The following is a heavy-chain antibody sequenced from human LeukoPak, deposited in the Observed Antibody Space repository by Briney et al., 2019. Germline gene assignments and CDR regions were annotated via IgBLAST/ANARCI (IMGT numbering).Heavy chain of an antibody. D-gene: IGHD2-2*01. V-gene: IGHV3-9*01. Sequence: GRSLRLSCAASGFTFDDYAMHWVRQAPGKGLEWVSGISRNSGSIGYADSVKGRFTISRDNAKNSLYLQMNSLRAEDTALYYCAKARSSTSFDAFDIWGQGTMVTVSS. CDR2: ISRNSGSI. CDR3: AKARSSTSFDAFDI. CDR1: GFTFDDYA. J-gene: IGHJ3*02.